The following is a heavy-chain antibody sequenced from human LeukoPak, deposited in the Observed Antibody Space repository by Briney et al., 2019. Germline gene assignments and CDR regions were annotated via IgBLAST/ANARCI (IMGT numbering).Heavy chain of an antibody. CDR1: GGSFSSGQY. V-gene: IGHV4-34*01. D-gene: IGHD3-3*01. CDR2: INHSGSS. Sequence: RSESLSLTCAVFGGSFSSGQYWSWIRQPPGKGLEWIGEINHSGSSNYNPALKSRVTISVDTSKNQFSLKLSSVTAADTAVYYCARGSYYDFWSGLNGRHWFDPGGQGPRLPVSS. CDR3: ARGSYYDFWSGLNGRHWFDP. J-gene: IGHJ5*02.